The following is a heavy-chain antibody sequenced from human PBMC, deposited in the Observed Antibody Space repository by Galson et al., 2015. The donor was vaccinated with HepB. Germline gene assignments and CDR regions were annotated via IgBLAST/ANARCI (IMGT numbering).Heavy chain of an antibody. Sequence: SLRLSCAASGFSFSSYNMNWVRQAPGKGLQWVAFVADDTRTTYYADSVKGRFTISRDNAKSSLYLQMNSLRDEDTAVYYCAPFSGVADKWGQGTLVTVSS. CDR3: APFSGVADK. J-gene: IGHJ4*02. CDR2: VADDTRTT. CDR1: GFSFSSYN. V-gene: IGHV3-48*02. D-gene: IGHD6-19*01.